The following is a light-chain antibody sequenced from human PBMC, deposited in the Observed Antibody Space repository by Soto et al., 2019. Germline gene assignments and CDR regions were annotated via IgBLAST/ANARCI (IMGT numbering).Light chain of an antibody. CDR3: QQFYTWPVT. CDR1: QGIRNH. V-gene: IGKV3-15*01. CDR2: YGS. J-gene: IGKJ4*01. Sequence: IVMTQSPATLSVSPGERVTFSCRASQGIRNHLAWYQHKPGQAPRLLISYGSAGATGIPARFSGSGSRTEFTLTINSLQSEDFAVYYCQQFYTWPVTFGGGTKVEIK.